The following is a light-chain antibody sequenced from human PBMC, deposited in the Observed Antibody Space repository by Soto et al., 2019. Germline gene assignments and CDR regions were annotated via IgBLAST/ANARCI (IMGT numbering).Light chain of an antibody. J-gene: IGKJ1*01. V-gene: IGKV1-27*01. CDR1: QGMSNF. Sequence: DIQMTQSPSSLSASVGDRVTITCRASQGMSNFLAWYQQKPGEVPKLLIYGASTLQSGVPSRFSGRGSGTHFTLTISSLQPEDVATYYCQKYNSAPMWTFGQGTKVEIK. CDR2: GAS. CDR3: QKYNSAPMWT.